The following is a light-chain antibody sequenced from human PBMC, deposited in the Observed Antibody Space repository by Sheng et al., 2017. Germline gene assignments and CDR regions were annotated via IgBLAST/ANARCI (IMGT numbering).Light chain of an antibody. CDR2: DAF. V-gene: IGKV3-11*01. Sequence: EIILTQSPATLSLSPGERVTLSCRASQSISRYLAWYQQKPGQAPRLLIYDAFNRATGIPDRFSGSGSGTDFTLTISSLEPEDFAVYYCQQRRNWPPLTFGGGTKVEIK. J-gene: IGKJ4*01. CDR3: QQRRNWPPLT. CDR1: QSISRY.